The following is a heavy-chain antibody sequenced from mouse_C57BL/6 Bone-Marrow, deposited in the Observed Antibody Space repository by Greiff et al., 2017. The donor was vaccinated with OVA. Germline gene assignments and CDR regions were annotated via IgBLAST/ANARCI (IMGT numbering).Heavy chain of an antibody. CDR3: TTKSYVGYFDV. V-gene: IGHV14-4*01. CDR2: IDPENGDT. CDR1: GFNIKDDY. Sequence: EVKLVESGAELVRPGASVKLSCTASGFNIKDDYMHWVKQRPEQGLEWIGWIDPENGDTEYASKFQGKATITADTSSNTAYLQLSSLTSEDTAVYYCTTKSYVGYFDVWGTGTTVTVSS. J-gene: IGHJ1*03. D-gene: IGHD1-1*01.